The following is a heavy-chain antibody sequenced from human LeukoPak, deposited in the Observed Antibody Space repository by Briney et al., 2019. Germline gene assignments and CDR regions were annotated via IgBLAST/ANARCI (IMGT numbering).Heavy chain of an antibody. V-gene: IGHV3-30*02. J-gene: IGHJ3*01. CDR2: IRYDGSNK. CDR1: GFTFSSYG. CDR3: AKGKWGLTINNFDV. Sequence: PGGSLRLACAASGFTFSSYGIHWVSQAPGKGLEWVAFIRYDGSNKYYADSVKGRFTISRDNSKNTLYLQMNSLRAEDTAVYYCAKGKWGLTINNFDVWGQGTMVTVSS. D-gene: IGHD3-9*01.